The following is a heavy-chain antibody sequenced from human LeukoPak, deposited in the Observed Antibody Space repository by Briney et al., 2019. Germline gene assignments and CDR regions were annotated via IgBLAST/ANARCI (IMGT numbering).Heavy chain of an antibody. CDR2: IYYSGST. D-gene: IGHD1-26*01. J-gene: IGHJ4*02. CDR1: GGSISSYY. Sequence: SETLSLTCTVSGGSISSYYWSWIRQPPGKGLEWIGYIYYSGSTNYNPSLKSRVTISVDTSKNQFSLKLSSVTAADTAVYYCAKGQWELTNMYYFDYWGQGTLVTVSS. V-gene: IGHV4-59*01. CDR3: AKGQWELTNMYYFDY.